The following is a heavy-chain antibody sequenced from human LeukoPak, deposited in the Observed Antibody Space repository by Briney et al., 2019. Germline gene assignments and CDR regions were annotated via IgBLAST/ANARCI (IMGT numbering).Heavy chain of an antibody. Sequence: PSETLSLTCTVSGGSISSYYWTWIRQPPGKGLECIGHIYYTGSTYYKPSLESRVTISGDTAKNQISLKLSSVTAADTAVYYCARYEEFSTGYSASSPRHYFDHWGQGTLVTVSS. D-gene: IGHD3/OR15-3a*01. CDR3: ARYEEFSTGYSASSPRHYFDH. CDR1: GGSISSYY. CDR2: IYYTGST. J-gene: IGHJ4*02. V-gene: IGHV4-59*01.